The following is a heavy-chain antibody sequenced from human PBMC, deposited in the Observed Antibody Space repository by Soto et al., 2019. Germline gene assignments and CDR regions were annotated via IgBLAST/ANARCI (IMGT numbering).Heavy chain of an antibody. CDR2: IFPDDSET. CDR3: AGRLYDTSSYRCFDF. CDR1: GYSFSSYW. Sequence: GESLKISCKASGYSFSSYWIGWVRQMPGKGLEWMGIIFPDDSETSYSPSFQGKVSISVDKSITTAYLQWSSLKASDTAMYYCAGRLYDTSSYRCFDFWGQGTLVTVSS. J-gene: IGHJ4*02. D-gene: IGHD3-22*01. V-gene: IGHV5-51*01.